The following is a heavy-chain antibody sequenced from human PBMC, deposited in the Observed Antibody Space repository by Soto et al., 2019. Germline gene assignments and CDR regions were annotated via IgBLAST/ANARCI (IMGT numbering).Heavy chain of an antibody. CDR2: IHHSGST. CDR1: GGSIISSNW. CDR3: ANQGGYEFDY. Sequence: QVQLQESGPGLVKPSETLSLTCAVSGGSIISSNWWSWVRQPPGKGLEWIGEIHHSGSTKYNPSLKSRVTISVDRSKNQFSLNLNSGTAADTAVYYCANQGGYEFDYWGQGTLVTVSS. D-gene: IGHD5-12*01. V-gene: IGHV4-4*02. J-gene: IGHJ4*02.